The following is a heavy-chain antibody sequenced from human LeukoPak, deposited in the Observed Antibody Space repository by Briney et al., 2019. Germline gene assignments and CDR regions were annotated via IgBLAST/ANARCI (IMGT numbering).Heavy chain of an antibody. CDR1: GFTFSTYA. V-gene: IGHV3-30-3*01. CDR3: TRGDGLKDFDY. D-gene: IGHD5-24*01. Sequence: GRSLRLSCAASGFTFSTYAMHWVRQTPAKGLEWVAVISYDENNKYYADYVKGRFTISRDNSKNTLFLQMNSLRTEDTAVYYCTRGDGLKDFDYWGQGTLVTVSS. CDR2: ISYDENNK. J-gene: IGHJ4*02.